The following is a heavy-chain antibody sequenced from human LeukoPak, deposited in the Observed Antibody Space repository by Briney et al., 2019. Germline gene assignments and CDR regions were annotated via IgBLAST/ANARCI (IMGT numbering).Heavy chain of an antibody. V-gene: IGHV1-58*02. J-gene: IGHJ4*02. D-gene: IGHD2-8*01. CDR3: AVTLGYCTNGVCLPLDY. Sequence: SVKVSCKASGFTFTSSAMQWVRQARGQRLEWIGWIVVGSGNTNYAQKFQERVTITRDMSTSTAYMELSSLRSEDTAVYYCAVTLGYCTNGVCLPLDYWGQGTLVTVSP. CDR2: IVVGSGNT. CDR1: GFTFTSSA.